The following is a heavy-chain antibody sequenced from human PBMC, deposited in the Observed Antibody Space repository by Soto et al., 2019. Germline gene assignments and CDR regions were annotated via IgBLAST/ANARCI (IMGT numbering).Heavy chain of an antibody. V-gene: IGHV3-49*05. Sequence: EVQLVESGGGLVKPGRSLRLSCTASGFTFGDYAMSWFRQAPGKGLGWVGFIRSKAYGGTTEYAASVKGRFTISRDDSKSIAYLQMNSLKTEDTAVYYCTRETGYYGMDVWGQGTTVTVSS. CDR2: IRSKAYGGTT. CDR1: GFTFGDYA. J-gene: IGHJ6*02. CDR3: TRETGYYGMDV.